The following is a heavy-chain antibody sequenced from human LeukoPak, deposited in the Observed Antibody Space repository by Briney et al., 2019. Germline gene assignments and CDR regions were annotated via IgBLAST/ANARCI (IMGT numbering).Heavy chain of an antibody. J-gene: IGHJ6*02. Sequence: GGSLRLSCAASGFTFSSYWMHWVRQAPGKGLEWVSSISSSSSYIYYADSVKGRFTISRDNAKNSLYLQMNSLRAEDTAVYYCARDPPSGPAATDGAYYYGMDVWGQGTTVTVSS. CDR1: GFTFSSYW. CDR2: ISSSSSYI. V-gene: IGHV3-21*01. D-gene: IGHD2-2*01. CDR3: ARDPPSGPAATDGAYYYGMDV.